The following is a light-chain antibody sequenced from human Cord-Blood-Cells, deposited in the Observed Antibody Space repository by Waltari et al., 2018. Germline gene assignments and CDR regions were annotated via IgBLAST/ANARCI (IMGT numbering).Light chain of an antibody. Sequence: DIVMTQSPLSLPVTPGEPASISCRSSQSLLHSNGYNYLDWYLQKPGQSPQLLIYLGSNRASGVPDRFSSSGSGTDFTLKISRVEAEDVGVYYCMQALQTLQTTLTFGGGTNVEIK. CDR3: MQALQTLQTTLT. CDR2: LGS. V-gene: IGKV2-28*01. CDR1: QSLLHSNGYNY. J-gene: IGKJ4*01.